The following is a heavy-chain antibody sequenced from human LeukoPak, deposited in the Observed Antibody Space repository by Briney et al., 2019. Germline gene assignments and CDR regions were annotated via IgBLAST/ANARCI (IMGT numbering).Heavy chain of an antibody. J-gene: IGHJ4*02. Sequence: PSETLSLTCTVSGASVSSGPNYWSWIRQSPGEGLEWIASMYYSGSTYYNPSLKSRVTISVDTSKNQFSLKLSSVTAADTAVYYCARERYSSGWYWDYFDYWGQGTLVTVSS. V-gene: IGHV4-61*01. CDR3: ARERYSSGWYWDYFDY. CDR1: GASVSSGPNY. CDR2: MYYSGST. D-gene: IGHD6-19*01.